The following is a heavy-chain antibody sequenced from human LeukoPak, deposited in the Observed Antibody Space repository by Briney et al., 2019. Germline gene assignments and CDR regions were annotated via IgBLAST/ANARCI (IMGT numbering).Heavy chain of an antibody. CDR2: IKVDGSEK. CDR3: VRDGPFGSGTFGY. CDR1: GFSFSRSW. D-gene: IGHD3-10*01. J-gene: IGHJ4*02. Sequence: PGGSLRLSCVASGFSFSRSWMSWVRQAPGKGLEWVANIKVDGSEKHYLDSVEGRFITSRDNAKNSLHLQMNNLRAEDTAEYYCVRDGPFGSGTFGYWAQGTLVSVSS. V-gene: IGHV3-7*01.